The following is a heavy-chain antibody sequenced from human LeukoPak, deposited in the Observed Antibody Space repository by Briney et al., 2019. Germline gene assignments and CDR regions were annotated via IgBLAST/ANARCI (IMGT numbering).Heavy chain of an antibody. CDR1: GYTLTELS. Sequence: ASVKVSCKVSGYTLTELSMHWVRQAPGKGLEWMGGFDPEDGETIYAQKFQGRVTITADESTSTAYMELSSLRFEDTAVYYCARGIGRYYDSSGYYYYFDYWGQGTLVTVSS. D-gene: IGHD3-22*01. CDR3: ARGIGRYYDSSGYYYYFDY. CDR2: FDPEDGET. J-gene: IGHJ4*02. V-gene: IGHV1-24*01.